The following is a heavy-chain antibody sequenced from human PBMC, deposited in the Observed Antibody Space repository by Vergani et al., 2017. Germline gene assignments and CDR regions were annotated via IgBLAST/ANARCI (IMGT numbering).Heavy chain of an antibody. CDR2: IVVGSGNT. CDR1: GFTFTSSA. J-gene: IGHJ4*02. CDR3: AEDLRASVVGATHGDY. D-gene: IGHD1-26*01. V-gene: IGHV1-58*02. Sequence: QMQLVQSGPEVKKPGTSVKVSCKASGFTFTSSAMQWVRQARGQRLEWIGWIVVGSGNTNYAQKFQERVTITRDMSTSTAYMELSSLRSEDTAVYYCAEDLRASVVGATHGDYWGQGTLVTVSS.